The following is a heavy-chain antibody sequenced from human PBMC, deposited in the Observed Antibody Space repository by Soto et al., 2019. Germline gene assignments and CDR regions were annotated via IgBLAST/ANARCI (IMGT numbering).Heavy chain of an antibody. CDR1: GFTFSGFC. CDR2: VTGSGGGT. Sequence: DVRLLESGGGLVQPGGSLRLSCAASGFTFSGFCMAWVRQAPGKGLEWVATVTGSGGGTYYADSVKGRFSISRDNSKNTVYLQMYSRRPEDTAVYFGAKGRGGGILDWFDPWGQGIMVTVSS. D-gene: IGHD3-16*01. V-gene: IGHV3-23*01. CDR3: AKGRGGGILDWFDP. J-gene: IGHJ5*02.